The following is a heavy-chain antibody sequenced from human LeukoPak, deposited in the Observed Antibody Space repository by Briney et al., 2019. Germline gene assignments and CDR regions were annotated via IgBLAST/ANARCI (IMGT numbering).Heavy chain of an antibody. Sequence: GASVKVSCKASGYTFTGYYMHWVRQAPGQGLEWMGWINPNSGGTNYAQKFQGRVTMTRDTSISTVYMELSRLRSDDSAVYYCARSVVGATYYYYYYMDVWGKGTTVTVSS. CDR3: ARSVVGATYYYYYYMDV. CDR2: INPNSGGT. J-gene: IGHJ6*03. D-gene: IGHD1-26*01. V-gene: IGHV1-2*02. CDR1: GYTFTGYY.